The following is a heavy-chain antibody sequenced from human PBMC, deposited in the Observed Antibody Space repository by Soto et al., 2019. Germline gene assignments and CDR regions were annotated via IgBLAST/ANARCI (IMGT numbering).Heavy chain of an antibody. Sequence: GGSLRLSCAASGFTFSNYAMHWVRQAPGKGLEWVALISYDGSNKSYADSVKGRFTISRDNSKNTLYLQRDSLSAEDTAVYYCARTFSAAGTYWGRGTLVTVSS. CDR3: ARTFSAAGTY. V-gene: IGHV3-30-3*01. CDR2: ISYDGSNK. D-gene: IGHD6-13*01. CDR1: GFTFSNYA. J-gene: IGHJ4*02.